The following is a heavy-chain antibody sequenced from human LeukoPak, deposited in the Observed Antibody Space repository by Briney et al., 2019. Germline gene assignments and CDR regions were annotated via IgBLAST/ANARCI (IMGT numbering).Heavy chain of an antibody. CDR3: ARTYSSSWQIHFDY. D-gene: IGHD6-13*01. CDR1: GGSISSYY. V-gene: IGHV4-59*01. Sequence: SETLSLTCTVSGGSISSYYWSWIRQPPGKGLEWIGDIYYSGSTNYNPSLKSRVTISVDTSKNQFSLKLSSVTAADTAVYYCARTYSSSWQIHFDYWGQGTLVTVSS. J-gene: IGHJ4*02. CDR2: IYYSGST.